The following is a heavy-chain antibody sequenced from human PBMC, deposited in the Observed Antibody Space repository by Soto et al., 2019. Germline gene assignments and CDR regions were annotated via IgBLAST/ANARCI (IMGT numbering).Heavy chain of an antibody. CDR2: LYYRGRT. V-gene: IGHV4-31*03. Sequence: QVQLQESGPGLVKPSQTLSLTCTVSGDSISSGGYYWSWIRQHPGNGMEWIGYLYYRGRTYYSPSHKRRVTISVDTSKNQFSLKMSSVTAADTAVYYCARVVDGSGIYYFQHWCQGTLVTVSS. J-gene: IGHJ1*01. CDR3: ARVVDGSGIYYFQH. D-gene: IGHD3-10*01. CDR1: GDSISSGGYY.